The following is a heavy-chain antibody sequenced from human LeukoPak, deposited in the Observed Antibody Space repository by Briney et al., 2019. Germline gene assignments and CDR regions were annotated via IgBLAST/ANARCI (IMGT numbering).Heavy chain of an antibody. CDR1: GYTFTSYG. CDR3: ARRVAVARSDAFDI. V-gene: IGHV1-18*01. Sequence: ASVKVSCKASGYTFTSYGISWVRQAPGQGLEWMGWISSYNGNTNYAQKLQGRVTMSTDTSTGTAYMELRSLRSDDTAVHYCARRVAVARSDAFDIWDQGTMVTVSS. J-gene: IGHJ3*02. CDR2: ISSYNGNT. D-gene: IGHD6-19*01.